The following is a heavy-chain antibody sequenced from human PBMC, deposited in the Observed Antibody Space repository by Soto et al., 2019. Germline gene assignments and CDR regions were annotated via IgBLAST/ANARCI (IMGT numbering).Heavy chain of an antibody. J-gene: IGHJ6*02. CDR1: GYTFTSYG. D-gene: IGHD3-22*01. V-gene: IGHV1-18*04. Sequence: QVQLVQSGAEVKKPGASVKVSCKASGYTFTSYGISWVRQAPGQGLEWMGWISAYNGNTNYAQKLQGRVTMTTDTSTSTADMELRSLRSDDTAVYYCARGLIVVDSYYYYGMDVWGQGTTVTVSS. CDR3: ARGLIVVDSYYYYGMDV. CDR2: ISAYNGNT.